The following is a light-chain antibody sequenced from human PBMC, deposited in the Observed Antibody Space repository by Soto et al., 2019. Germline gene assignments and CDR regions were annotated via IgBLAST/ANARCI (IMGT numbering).Light chain of an antibody. V-gene: IGKV1-27*01. J-gene: IGKJ4*01. Sequence: DLQMTQSPPSLSASVGDRVTVTCRASHDIGNSLAWYQHRPGKSPRLLTYAASSLQSGVPSRFSGSGSGTPFTLAISRLRPEDVGNFYCQNYNSSPLTFGGGTKVEVK. CDR1: HDIGNS. CDR3: QNYNSSPLT. CDR2: AAS.